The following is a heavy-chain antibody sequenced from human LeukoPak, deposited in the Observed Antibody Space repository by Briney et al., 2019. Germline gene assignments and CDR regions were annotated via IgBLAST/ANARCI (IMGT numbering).Heavy chain of an antibody. J-gene: IGHJ4*02. CDR1: GFTFSTYE. V-gene: IGHV3-48*03. CDR3: ARGYYDSSGYPRRFDY. D-gene: IGHD3-22*01. CDR2: ISSSGSSI. Sequence: GGSLRLSCAASGFTFSTYEMNWVRQAPGKGLEWVSNISSSGSSIYYADSVKGRFTISRDNAKNSLYLQMNSLRAEDTAVYYCARGYYDSSGYPRRFDYWGQGTLVTVSS.